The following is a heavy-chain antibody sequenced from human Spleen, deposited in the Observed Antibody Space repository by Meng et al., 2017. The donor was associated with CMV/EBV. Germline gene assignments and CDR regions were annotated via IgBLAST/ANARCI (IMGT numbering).Heavy chain of an antibody. D-gene: IGHD4-11*01. CDR2: INSGGNT. J-gene: IGHJ4*02. CDR3: ARHYSMSGHDYFDY. CDR1: SGSVRTENYC. Sequence: SSGSVRTENYCWSWIRQPAGKGLEWIGRINSGGNTKFNPSLESRATISVDTSKNQFSLQLHSMTAADTAIYYCARHYSMSGHDYFDYWGQGTLVTVSS. V-gene: IGHV4-61*02.